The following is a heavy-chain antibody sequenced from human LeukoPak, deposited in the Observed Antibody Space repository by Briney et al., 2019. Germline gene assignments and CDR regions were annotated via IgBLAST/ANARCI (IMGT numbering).Heavy chain of an antibody. Sequence: GGSLRLSCAASGFTFSNYWMMWVRQPPGKGLEWVATIKNDGSEKYHVDSVKGRFSISRDNAKNSLYLQLNSLRVEDTAVYYCGRYEMDVWGQGTTVTVSS. J-gene: IGHJ6*02. CDR3: GRYEMDV. V-gene: IGHV3-7*01. CDR2: IKNDGSEK. D-gene: IGHD3-3*01. CDR1: GFTFSNYW.